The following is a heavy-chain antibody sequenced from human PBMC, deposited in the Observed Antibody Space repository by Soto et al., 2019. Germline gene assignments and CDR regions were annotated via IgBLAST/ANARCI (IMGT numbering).Heavy chain of an antibody. J-gene: IGHJ4*02. CDR3: ARDKITGLFDY. V-gene: IGHV4-4*02. D-gene: IGHD2-8*02. CDR1: GGSISSTNW. Sequence: SETLSLTCVVSGGSISSTNWWTWVRQPPGKRLEWIGEIYHNGSPTYSPSLRGRATISVDKSNNQFSLRLRSVTAADTAVYYCARDKITGLFDYWGQGTLVTVSS. CDR2: IYHNGSP.